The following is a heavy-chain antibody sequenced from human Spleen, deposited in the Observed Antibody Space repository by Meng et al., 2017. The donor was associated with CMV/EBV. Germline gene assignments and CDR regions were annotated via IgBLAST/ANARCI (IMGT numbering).Heavy chain of an antibody. CDR2: INPNSGGP. CDR1: GYLFTGYQ. CDR3: ARSGGTPARRGHLDY. V-gene: IGHV1-2*02. Sequence: SGYLFTGYQIHWVRQAPGQRLEWMGWINPNSGGPIYAPKFQGRLTVTRDTSINTAYMELSRLTSDDTAVYFCARSGGTPARRGHLDYWGQGTLVTVSS. J-gene: IGHJ4*02. D-gene: IGHD6-6*01.